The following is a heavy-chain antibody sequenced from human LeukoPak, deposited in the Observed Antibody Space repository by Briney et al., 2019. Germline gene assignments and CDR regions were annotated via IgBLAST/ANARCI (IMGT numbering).Heavy chain of an antibody. Sequence: PGGSLRLSCAASGFTFSSYAMHWVRQAPGKGLEWVAVISYDGSNKYYADSVKGRFTISRDNSKNTLYLQMNSLRAEDTAVYYCARETMEQWLVYYYYGMDVWGQGTTVTVSS. CDR2: ISYDGSNK. CDR1: GFTFSSYA. V-gene: IGHV3-30-3*01. CDR3: ARETMEQWLVYYYYGMDV. J-gene: IGHJ6*02. D-gene: IGHD6-19*01.